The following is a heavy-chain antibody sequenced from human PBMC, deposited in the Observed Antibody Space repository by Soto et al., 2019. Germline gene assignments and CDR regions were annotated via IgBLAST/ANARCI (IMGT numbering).Heavy chain of an antibody. J-gene: IGHJ4*02. CDR3: ARAHFGCSGGSCYSTFDY. D-gene: IGHD2-15*01. Sequence: PSETLSLTCTVSGGSISSYYWSWIRQPPGKGLEWIGYIYYSGSTNYNPSLKSRVTISVDTSKNQFSLKLSSVTAADTAVYYCARAHFGCSGGSCYSTFDYWGQGTLVTVSS. CDR2: IYYSGST. V-gene: IGHV4-59*01. CDR1: GGSISSYY.